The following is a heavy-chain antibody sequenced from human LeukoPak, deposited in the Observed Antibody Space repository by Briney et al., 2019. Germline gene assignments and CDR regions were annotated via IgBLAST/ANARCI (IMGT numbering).Heavy chain of an antibody. D-gene: IGHD4-17*01. CDR1: GFTFSSYA. V-gene: IGHV3-23*01. CDR2: ISGSGGST. J-gene: IGHJ4*02. CDR3: AKDTYSGVYPDY. Sequence: PGGSLRLSCAASGFTFSSYATSWVRQAPGKGLEWVSAISGSGGSTYYVDSVKGRFTISRDNSKNTLYLQMNSLRAEDTAVYYCAKDTYSGVYPDYWGQGTLVTVSS.